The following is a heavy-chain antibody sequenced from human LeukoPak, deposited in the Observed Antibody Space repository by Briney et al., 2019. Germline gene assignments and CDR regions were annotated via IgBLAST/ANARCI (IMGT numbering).Heavy chain of an antibody. J-gene: IGHJ4*02. V-gene: IGHV3-48*01. CDR3: ARNPPEGGYLAS. Sequence: GGSLRLSCAASGFTFSDYNMNWVRQAPGKGLEWISYISSSSTTIFYGDSVKGRFIISRDNAKNSLYLQMNSLRTEDTAVYYCARNPPEGGYLASWGQGTLVTVSS. CDR2: ISSSSTTI. D-gene: IGHD3-22*01. CDR1: GFTFSDYN.